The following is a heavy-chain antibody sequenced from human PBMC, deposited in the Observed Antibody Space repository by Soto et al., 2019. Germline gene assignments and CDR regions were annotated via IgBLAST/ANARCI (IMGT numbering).Heavy chain of an antibody. CDR3: ARVPSIWRSYGSYYAYYMDV. CDR2: IYFNGDT. V-gene: IGHV4-39*01. D-gene: IGHD3-16*01. Sequence: SETLSLTCTVSGGSISSSSYCWGWVRQPPGKGLEWIGNIYFNGDTDHNPSLQSRISTSIGTSRNQFSLKLSSVTAADTAVYYCARVPSIWRSYGSYYAYYMDVWGKGATVTVSS. CDR1: GGSISSSSYC. J-gene: IGHJ6*03.